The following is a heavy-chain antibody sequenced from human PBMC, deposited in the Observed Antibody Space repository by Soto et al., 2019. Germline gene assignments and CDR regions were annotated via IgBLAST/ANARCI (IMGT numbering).Heavy chain of an antibody. V-gene: IGHV4-31*03. J-gene: IGHJ5*02. CDR3: ARSIDP. CDR2: IYYSGST. Sequence: TSETLSLTCTVSGGSISSCGYYWSWIRQHPGRGLEWIGCIYYSGSTYYNPSLKSRVTISVDTSKNQFSLKLSSVTAADTAVYYCARSIDPWGQGTLVTVSS. CDR1: GGSISSCGYY.